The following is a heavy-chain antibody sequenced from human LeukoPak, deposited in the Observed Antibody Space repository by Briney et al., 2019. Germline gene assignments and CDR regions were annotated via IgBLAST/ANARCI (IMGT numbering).Heavy chain of an antibody. V-gene: IGHV3-30-3*01. J-gene: IGHJ4*02. Sequence: PGGSLRLSCAASGFTFSSYAMHWVRKAPGKGLEWVAVISYDGSNKYYADSVKGRFTISRDNSKNTLYLQMNSLRAEDTAVYYCAREYYYDSRSFGYWGQGTLVTVSS. CDR3: AREYYYDSRSFGY. CDR2: ISYDGSNK. CDR1: GFTFSSYA. D-gene: IGHD3-22*01.